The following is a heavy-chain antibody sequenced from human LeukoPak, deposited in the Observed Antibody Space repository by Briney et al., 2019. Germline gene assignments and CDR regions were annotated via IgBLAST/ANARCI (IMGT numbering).Heavy chain of an antibody. V-gene: IGHV4-59*08. CDR1: GGSTSSYY. J-gene: IGHJ5*02. CDR2: ISDIGSI. Sequence: SETLSLTCTVSGGSTSSYYWSWIRQPPGKGLEWIAYISDIGSINYNPSLKSRVTISLDTSKNQFSLKLSSVTAADTAVYYCARHIGEYYDFWSGYSNWFDPWGQGTLVTVSS. CDR3: ARHIGEYYDFWSGYSNWFDP. D-gene: IGHD3-3*01.